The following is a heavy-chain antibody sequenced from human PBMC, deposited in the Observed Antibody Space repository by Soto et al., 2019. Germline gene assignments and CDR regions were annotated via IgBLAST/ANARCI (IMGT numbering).Heavy chain of an antibody. CDR1: GFTFSSYG. V-gene: IGHV3-30*18. CDR2: TLYDGSSE. CDR3: AKDRGIRLWTEGLDY. J-gene: IGHJ4*02. D-gene: IGHD5-18*01. Sequence: QVHLVESGGGVVQPGRSLRLSCAASGFTFSSYGMHWVRQAPGKGLEWVAVTLYDGSSEYYADSVKGRFTISRDNSKNTLFLQMNSLRAEDTAVYYCAKDRGIRLWTEGLDYWGQGTLVTVSS.